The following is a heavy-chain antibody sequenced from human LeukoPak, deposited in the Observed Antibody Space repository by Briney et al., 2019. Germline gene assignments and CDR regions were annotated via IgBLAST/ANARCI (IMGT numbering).Heavy chain of an antibody. V-gene: IGHV4-34*01. CDR3: ASLRVPGDFDY. CDR2: INHSGST. J-gene: IGHJ4*02. Sequence: PSETLSLTCAVYGGSFSGYYWSWIRQPPGKGLEWIGEINHSGSTNYNPSLKSRVTMSVDTSKNQFSLKLSSVTAADTAVYYCASLRVPGDFDYWGQGTLVTVSS. CDR1: GGSFSGYY.